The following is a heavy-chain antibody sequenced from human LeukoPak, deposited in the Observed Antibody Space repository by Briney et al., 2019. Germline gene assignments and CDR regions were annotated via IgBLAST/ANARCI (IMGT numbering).Heavy chain of an antibody. J-gene: IGHJ5*02. D-gene: IGHD2-2*01. V-gene: IGHV1-2*02. Sequence: GASVKVSCKASGYIFTAYFIHWVRQAPGQGLEWMGWINPNNGDTKYAQKFQGRITMTRDSSLSTAYMALSSLRSDDTAVYYCVRDGYCSRSNCLWAGWFDPWGQGTLLTVSS. CDR3: VRDGYCSRSNCLWAGWFDP. CDR2: INPNNGDT. CDR1: GYIFTAYF.